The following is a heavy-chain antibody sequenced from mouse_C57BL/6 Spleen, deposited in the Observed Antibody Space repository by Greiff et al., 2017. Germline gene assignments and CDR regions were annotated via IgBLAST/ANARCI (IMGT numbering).Heavy chain of an antibody. CDR2: ISSGSSTI. D-gene: IGHD1-1*01. Sequence: EVKLVESGGGLVKPGGSLKLSCAASGFTFSDYGMHWVRQAPEKGLEWVAYISSGSSTIYYADTVKGRFTISRDNAKNTLFLQMTSLRSEDTAMYYCARDFYYYGSSYFDYWGQGTTLTVSS. J-gene: IGHJ2*01. V-gene: IGHV5-17*01. CDR1: GFTFSDYG. CDR3: ARDFYYYGSSYFDY.